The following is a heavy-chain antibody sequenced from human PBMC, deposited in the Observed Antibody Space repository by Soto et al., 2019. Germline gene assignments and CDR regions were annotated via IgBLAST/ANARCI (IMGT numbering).Heavy chain of an antibody. CDR1: GYTLTELS. Sequence: ASVKVSCKVSGYTLTELSMHWVRQAPGKGLEWMGGFDPEDGETIYAQKFQGRVTMTEDTSTDTAYMELSSLRPEDTAVYYCATDPGSALGGHFDYWGQGTLVTVSS. CDR3: ATDPGSALGGHFDY. J-gene: IGHJ4*02. CDR2: FDPEDGET. V-gene: IGHV1-24*01. D-gene: IGHD2-15*01.